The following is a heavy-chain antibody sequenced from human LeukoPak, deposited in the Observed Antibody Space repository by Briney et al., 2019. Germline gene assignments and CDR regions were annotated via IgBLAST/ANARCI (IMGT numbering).Heavy chain of an antibody. D-gene: IGHD1-14*01. CDR3: ARRSASPNHYYYYGMDV. J-gene: IGHJ6*02. CDR2: IYPGDSDT. CDR1: GYHFNSYW. Sequence: GGSLEISCKGSGYHFNSYWIGWVGQVPGKGLEGMGIIYPGDSDTRYSPSFQGQVTISADKSISTAYLQWSSLKASDTAMYYCARRSASPNHYYYYGMDVWGQGTTVTVSS. V-gene: IGHV5-51*01.